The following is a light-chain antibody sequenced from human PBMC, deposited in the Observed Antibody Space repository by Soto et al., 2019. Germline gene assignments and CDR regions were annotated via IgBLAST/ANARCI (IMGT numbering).Light chain of an antibody. CDR3: EAWDVRRNGYV. CDR2: SNT. V-gene: IGLV1-44*01. J-gene: IGLJ1*01. Sequence: QSVLTQPPSASGTPGQGVTISCSGSSSNIGSKTVNWYQQLPGTAPKLLMYSNTQRPSGVPDRFSGSKSGTSASLAISGLQSDDEADYYCEAWDVRRNGYVFGTGNKVTVL. CDR1: SSNIGSKT.